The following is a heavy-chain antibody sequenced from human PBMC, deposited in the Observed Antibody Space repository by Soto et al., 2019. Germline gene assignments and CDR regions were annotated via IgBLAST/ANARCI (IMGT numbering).Heavy chain of an antibody. J-gene: IGHJ4*02. D-gene: IGHD3-16*01. CDR1: GFTFSSYA. CDR3: AKDVYDYIWGSYPHLHSRTKKFDY. V-gene: IGHV3-23*01. CDR2: ISGSGGST. Sequence: GGSLRLSCAASGFTFSSYAMSWVRQAPGKGLEWVSAISGSGGSTYYADSVKGRFTISRDNSKNTLYLQMNSLRAEDTAVYYCAKDVYDYIWGSYPHLHSRTKKFDYWGQGTLVTVSS.